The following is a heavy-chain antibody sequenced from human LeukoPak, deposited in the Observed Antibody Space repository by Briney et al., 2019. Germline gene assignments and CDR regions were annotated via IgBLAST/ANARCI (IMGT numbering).Heavy chain of an antibody. CDR3: ARLSTSVAGGDH. CDR1: GFSFSTSW. J-gene: IGHJ4*02. CDR2: IKKDGSEE. V-gene: IGHV3-7*01. Sequence: PGGSLRLSCTASGFSFSTSWMSWVRQTPGKGLEWVANIKKDGSEEYYVDSVKTRFTISRDNAKNSLYLQLNSLIVEDTAVYYCARLSTSVAGGDHWGQGTLVTVSP. D-gene: IGHD6-19*01.